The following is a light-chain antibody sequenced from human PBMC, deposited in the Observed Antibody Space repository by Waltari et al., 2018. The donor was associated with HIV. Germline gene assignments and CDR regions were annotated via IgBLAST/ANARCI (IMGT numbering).Light chain of an antibody. J-gene: IGLJ2*01. CDR3: SSYAGPNHLL. Sequence: QSALTQPPSASGSPGQSVTFSCTGPSRDVGAYNFVSWYQQHPGKAPKLIIYGVNRRPSGVPDRFSGSKSGNTASLTVSGLQADDEADYYCSSYAGPNHLLFGGGTKLTVL. CDR2: GVN. CDR1: SRDVGAYNF. V-gene: IGLV2-8*01.